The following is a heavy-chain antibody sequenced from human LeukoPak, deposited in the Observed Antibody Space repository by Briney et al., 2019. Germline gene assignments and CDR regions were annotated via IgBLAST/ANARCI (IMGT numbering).Heavy chain of an antibody. Sequence: SETLSLTCTVSGGSISSGDYYWSWIRQPPGKGLEWIGYIYYSGGTYYNPSLKSRVTISVDTSKNQFSLKLSSVTAADTAVYYCASSIVVVPAAMGYWFDPWGQGTLVTVSS. D-gene: IGHD2-2*01. V-gene: IGHV4-30-4*08. CDR3: ASSIVVVPAAMGYWFDP. CDR1: GGSISSGDYY. CDR2: IYYSGGT. J-gene: IGHJ5*02.